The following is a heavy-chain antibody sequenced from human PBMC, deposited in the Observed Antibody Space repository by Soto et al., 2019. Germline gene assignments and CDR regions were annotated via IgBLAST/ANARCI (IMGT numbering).Heavy chain of an antibody. V-gene: IGHV4-59*08. CDR2: IYYSGST. CDR1: GGSISSYY. Sequence: SSETLSLTCTVSGGSISSYYWSWIRQPPGKGLEWIGYIYYSGSTNYNPSLKSRVTISVDTSKNQFSLKLSSVTAADTAVYYCARLTQGSGSYYNGHLYNWFDPWGQGTLVT. CDR3: ARLTQGSGSYYNGHLYNWFDP. D-gene: IGHD3-10*01. J-gene: IGHJ5*02.